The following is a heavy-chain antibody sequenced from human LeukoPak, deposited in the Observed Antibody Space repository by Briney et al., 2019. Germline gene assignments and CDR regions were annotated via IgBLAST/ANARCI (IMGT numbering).Heavy chain of an antibody. CDR2: IYTSGST. D-gene: IGHD6-13*01. CDR3: ARDGWQQLGNYYYYMDV. V-gene: IGHV4-4*07. CDR1: GGSISSYY. J-gene: IGHJ6*03. Sequence: PSETLSLTCTVSGGSISSYYWSWIRQPAGKGLEWIGRIYTSGSTNYNPSLKSRVTISVDKSKNQFSLKLSSVTAADTAVYYCARDGWQQLGNYYYYMDVWGKGTTVTVSS.